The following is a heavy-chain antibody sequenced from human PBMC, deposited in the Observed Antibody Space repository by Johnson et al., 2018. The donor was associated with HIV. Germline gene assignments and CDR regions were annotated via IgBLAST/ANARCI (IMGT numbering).Heavy chain of an antibody. CDR1: GFTFDDYA. CDR3: ARGSYDGDAFDI. Sequence: VQLVESGGGLVQPGGSLRLSCAASGFTFDDYAMHWVRQAPGKGLEWVSGISWNSGSIGYADSVKGRFTISRDNSKNSLYLQVNSLRAGDTALYYCARGSYDGDAFDIWGQGTMVTVSS. V-gene: IGHV3-9*01. D-gene: IGHD1-26*01. J-gene: IGHJ3*02. CDR2: ISWNSGSI.